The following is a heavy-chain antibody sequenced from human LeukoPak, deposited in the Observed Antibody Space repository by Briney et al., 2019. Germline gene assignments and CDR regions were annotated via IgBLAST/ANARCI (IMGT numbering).Heavy chain of an antibody. CDR2: ITSRSSFI. CDR1: GFTFSDYS. J-gene: IGHJ4*02. CDR3: ARRRITMVRGVILTYYFDY. D-gene: IGHD3-10*01. V-gene: IGHV3-21*01. Sequence: GGSLRLSCAASGFTFSDYSMNWVRQAPGKGLEWVSSITSRSSFIYYGDSVKGRFTMSRDNAKTSLYLQMNSLRVEDTAVYYCARRRITMVRGVILTYYFDYWGQGTLVTVSS.